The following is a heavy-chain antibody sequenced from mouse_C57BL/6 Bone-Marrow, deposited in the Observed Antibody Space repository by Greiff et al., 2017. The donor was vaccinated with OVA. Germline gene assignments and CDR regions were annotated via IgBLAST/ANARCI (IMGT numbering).Heavy chain of an antibody. D-gene: IGHD2-3*01. CDR2: IRSKSNNYAT. Sequence: GGGLVQPKGSLKLSCAASGFSFNTYAMNWVRQAPGKGLEWVARIRSKSNNYATYYADSVKDRFTISRDDSESMLYLQMNNLKTEDTAMYYCVANDGYFLGYAMDYWGQGTSVTVSS. V-gene: IGHV10-1*01. CDR3: VANDGYFLGYAMDY. CDR1: GFSFNTYA. J-gene: IGHJ4*01.